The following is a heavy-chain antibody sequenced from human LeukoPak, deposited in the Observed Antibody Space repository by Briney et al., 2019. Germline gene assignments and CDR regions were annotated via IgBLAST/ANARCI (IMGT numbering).Heavy chain of an antibody. Sequence: SETLSLTCTVSGGSISSYYWSWIQQPPGKGLEWIGYIYYSGSTNYNPSLKSRVTISVDTSKNQFSLKLSSVTAADTAVYYCARVVGPRGYSYGIFDYWGQGTLVTVSS. CDR3: ARVVGPRGYSYGIFDY. J-gene: IGHJ4*02. V-gene: IGHV4-59*01. CDR1: GGSISSYY. CDR2: IYYSGST. D-gene: IGHD5-18*01.